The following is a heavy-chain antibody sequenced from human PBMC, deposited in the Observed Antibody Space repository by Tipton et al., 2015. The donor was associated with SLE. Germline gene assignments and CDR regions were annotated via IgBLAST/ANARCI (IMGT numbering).Heavy chain of an antibody. V-gene: IGHV4-34*10. CDR2: INHGGST. J-gene: IGHJ4*02. D-gene: IGHD2-2*01. Sequence: TLSLTCSIYGGSFGGYYWSWIRQPPGKGLEWIGEINHGGSTNYNPSLKSRVTMSVDTSKNQISLKLSSVTAADTAVYYCARDVAPAAVPLFEYWGQGTLVTVSS. CDR1: GGSFGGYY. CDR3: ARDVAPAAVPLFEY.